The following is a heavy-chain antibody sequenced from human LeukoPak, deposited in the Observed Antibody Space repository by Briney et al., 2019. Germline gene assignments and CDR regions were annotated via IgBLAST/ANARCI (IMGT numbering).Heavy chain of an antibody. D-gene: IGHD2-2*01. V-gene: IGHV1-69*13. Sequence: SVRVSCKASGGTFSSYAISWVRQAPGQGLEWMGGIIPIFGTANYAQKFQGRVTITADESTSTASMELSSLRPEDTAVYYCAREGGHCSSTSCYGYWGQGTLDTVSS. CDR1: GGTFSSYA. J-gene: IGHJ4*02. CDR3: AREGGHCSSTSCYGY. CDR2: IIPIFGTA.